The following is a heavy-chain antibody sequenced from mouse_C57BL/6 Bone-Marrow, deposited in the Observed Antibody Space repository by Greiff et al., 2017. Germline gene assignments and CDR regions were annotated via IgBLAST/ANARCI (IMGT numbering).Heavy chain of an antibody. CDR3: ARDYYGSSYVGNWYFDV. V-gene: IGHV5-17*01. Sequence: DVMLVESGGGLVKPGGSLKLSCAASGFTFSDYGMHWVRQAPEQGLEWVAYISSGSSTIYYADTVKGRFTISRDNAKNTLFLQMTSLRSEDTAMYYCARDYYGSSYVGNWYFDVWGTGTTVTVSS. J-gene: IGHJ1*03. D-gene: IGHD1-1*01. CDR1: GFTFSDYG. CDR2: ISSGSSTI.